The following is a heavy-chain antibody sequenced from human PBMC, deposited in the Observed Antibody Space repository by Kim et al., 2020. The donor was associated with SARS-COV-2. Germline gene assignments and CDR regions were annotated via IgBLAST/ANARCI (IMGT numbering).Heavy chain of an antibody. CDR3: AKGGNYYGSGFYVGLNNWFDP. CDR1: GFTFSNYA. J-gene: IGHJ5*02. D-gene: IGHD3-10*01. Sequence: GGSLRLSCAASGFTFSNYAMNWVRQAPGKGLEWVSAISGGGGSTYYADSVKGRFTISRDNSKNTLYLQMNSLRAEDTAVYYCAKGGNYYGSGFYVGLNNWFDPWGQGTLVTVSS. V-gene: IGHV3-23*01. CDR2: ISGGGGST.